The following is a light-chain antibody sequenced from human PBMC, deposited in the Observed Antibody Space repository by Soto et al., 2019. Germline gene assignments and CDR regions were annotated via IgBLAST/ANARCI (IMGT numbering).Light chain of an antibody. CDR1: QVLYNY. Sequence: DIQMTQSPSSLSASVGDRVTITCRASQVLYNYLAWYQQKPGEVPKLLISAASTLQSGFSSRFGGSGSGTDFTLTISSLQPEDVANYYCQQYNSAPFSFGGGTNVEIK. V-gene: IGKV1-27*01. CDR2: AAS. J-gene: IGKJ4*01. CDR3: QQYNSAPFS.